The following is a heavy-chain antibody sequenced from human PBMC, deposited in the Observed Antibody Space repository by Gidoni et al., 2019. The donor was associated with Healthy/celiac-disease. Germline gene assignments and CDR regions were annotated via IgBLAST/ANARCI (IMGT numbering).Heavy chain of an antibody. Sequence: QVQLQQWGAGLLKPSVTLPLTCSVYGGSFSGYYWSWIRQPPGKGLEWIGEIKHSGSTNYNPSLKSRVTIAVDTSKKQFSLKLSSVTAADTAVYYCARLNLRWKTGDYWGQGTLVTVSS. CDR3: ARLNLRWKTGDY. J-gene: IGHJ4*02. D-gene: IGHD4-17*01. V-gene: IGHV4-34*01. CDR2: IKHSGST. CDR1: GGSFSGYY.